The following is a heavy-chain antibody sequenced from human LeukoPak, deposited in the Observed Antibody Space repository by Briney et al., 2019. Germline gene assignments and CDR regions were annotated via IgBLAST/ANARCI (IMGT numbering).Heavy chain of an antibody. D-gene: IGHD5-24*01. Sequence: PGRSLRLSCAASGFTFSSYAMHWVRQAPGKGLEWVAVISYDGSNKYYADSVKGRFTISRDNSKNTLYLQMNSLRAEDTAVYYCASSRDGYNYMGYFDYWGQGTLVTVSS. V-gene: IGHV3-30*01. CDR3: ASSRDGYNYMGYFDY. J-gene: IGHJ4*02. CDR1: GFTFSSYA. CDR2: ISYDGSNK.